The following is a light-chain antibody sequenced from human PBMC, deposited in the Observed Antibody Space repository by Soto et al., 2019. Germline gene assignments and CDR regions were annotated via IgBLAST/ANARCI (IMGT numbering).Light chain of an antibody. Sequence: EIAMTQSPATLSVSPGERATLSCRASQSVSSNLAWYQQKPGQAPRLLIYGASTRATGMPARFSGSGSGTEFTLTISSLQSEDFAVYYCQQYNNWPMYTFGQGTKLEIK. V-gene: IGKV3-15*01. CDR2: GAS. CDR1: QSVSSN. J-gene: IGKJ2*01. CDR3: QQYNNWPMYT.